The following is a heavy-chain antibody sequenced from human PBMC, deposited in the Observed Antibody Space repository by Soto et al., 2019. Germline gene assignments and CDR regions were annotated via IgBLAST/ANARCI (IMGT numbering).Heavy chain of an antibody. CDR2: INHSGST. J-gene: IGHJ5*02. Sequence: PFETLSLTCAVYCGSFSGYYWSWIRQPPGKGLEWIGEINHSGSTNYNPSLKSRVTISVDTSKNQFSLKLSSVTAADTAVYYCARAHSSCTNCVSQGNWFDPWGQGTLVTVSS. D-gene: IGHD2-8*01. CDR1: CGSFSGYY. CDR3: ARAHSSCTNCVSQGNWFDP. V-gene: IGHV4-34*01.